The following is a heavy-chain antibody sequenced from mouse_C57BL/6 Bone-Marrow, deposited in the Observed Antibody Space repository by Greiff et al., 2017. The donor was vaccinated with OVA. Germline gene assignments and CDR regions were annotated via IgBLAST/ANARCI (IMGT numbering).Heavy chain of an antibody. Sequence: EVQLVESGGDLVKPGGSLKLSCAASGFTISSYCMSWVRQTPDKRLEWVATISSGGSYTYYPDSVKGRFTISRDNAKNTLYLQMSSLKSEDTAMYYCARDWCYFDYWGQGTTLTVSS. D-gene: IGHD1-1*02. CDR2: ISSGGSYT. CDR3: ARDWCYFDY. CDR1: GFTISSYC. J-gene: IGHJ2*01. V-gene: IGHV5-6*01.